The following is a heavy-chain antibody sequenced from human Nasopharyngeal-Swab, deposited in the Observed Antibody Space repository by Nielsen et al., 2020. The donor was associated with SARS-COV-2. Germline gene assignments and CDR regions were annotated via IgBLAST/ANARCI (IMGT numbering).Heavy chain of an antibody. Sequence: GESLKISCVASGFTFNNYGMHWVRQAPGKGLEWVSVISYDGYNKYYVDSVQGRFTTSRDNSKNTLYLQMNSLRAEDTAVYYCAKGSIYGDYGDAFDIWGQGTMVTVSS. D-gene: IGHD4-17*01. CDR3: AKGSIYGDYGDAFDI. V-gene: IGHV3-30*18. CDR2: ISYDGYNK. CDR1: GFTFNNYG. J-gene: IGHJ3*02.